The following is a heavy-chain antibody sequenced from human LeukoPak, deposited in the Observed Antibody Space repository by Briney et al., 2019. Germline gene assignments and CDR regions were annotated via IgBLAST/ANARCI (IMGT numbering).Heavy chain of an antibody. V-gene: IGHV4-39*07. CDR1: GGSISSSSYY. D-gene: IGHD3-10*01. CDR3: ARAGMVRELDV. J-gene: IGHJ6*02. Sequence: SETLSLTCTASGGSISSSSYYWGWIRQPPGKGLEWIGSIYYSGSTYYNPSLKSRVTISVDTSKNQFSLKLSSVTAADTAVYYCARAGMVRELDVWGQGTTVTVSS. CDR2: IYYSGST.